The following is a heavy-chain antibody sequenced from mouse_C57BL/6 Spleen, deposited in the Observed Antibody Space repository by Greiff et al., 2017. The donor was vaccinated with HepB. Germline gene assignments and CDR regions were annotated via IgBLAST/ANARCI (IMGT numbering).Heavy chain of an antibody. J-gene: IGHJ2*01. CDR2: IYPGDGDT. V-gene: IGHV1-82*01. D-gene: IGHD6-1*01. CDR3: ARKGALYYFDY. Sequence: VQLQESGPELVKPGASVKISCKASGYAFSSSWMNWVKQRPGKGLEWIGRIYPGDGDTNYNGKFKGKATLTADKSSSTAYMQLSSLTSEDSAVYFCARKGALYYFDYWGQGTTLTVSS. CDR1: GYAFSSSW.